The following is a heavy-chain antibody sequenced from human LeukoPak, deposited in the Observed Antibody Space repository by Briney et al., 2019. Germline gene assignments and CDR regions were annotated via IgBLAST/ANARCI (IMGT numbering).Heavy chain of an antibody. CDR2: IYHSGST. V-gene: IGHV4-30-2*01. Sequence: LTCTVSGGSISSGGYYWSWIRRXXXXXXEWIGYIYHSGSTYYNPSLKSRVTISVDRSKNQFSLKLSSVTAADTAVYYCARSGITAAAFYWGQGTLVTVSS. J-gene: IGHJ4*02. CDR1: GGSISSGGYY. D-gene: IGHD6-13*01. CDR3: ARSGITAAAFY.